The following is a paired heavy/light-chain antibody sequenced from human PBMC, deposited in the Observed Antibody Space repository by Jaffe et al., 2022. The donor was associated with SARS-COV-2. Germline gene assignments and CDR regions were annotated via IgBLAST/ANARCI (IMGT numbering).Light chain of an antibody. Sequence: QSALTQPPSVSGSPGQSVTISCIGASSDIGSYNRVSWYQQSPGTAPKLMIYEVTYRPSGVPDRFSGSKSDNTASLTISGLQTEDEADYYCSSYTTSRTVVFGGGTKLTVL. CDR1: SSDIGSYNR. J-gene: IGLJ3*02. CDR2: EVT. CDR3: SSYTTSRTVV. V-gene: IGLV2-18*02.
Heavy chain of an antibody. CDR1: GDSISNTNYH. CDR3: ASVDDRNDIYLASSRY. Sequence: QLQLQESGPGLVKPSETLSLTCTVSGDSISNTNYHWGWIRQPPGKGLEWIGSVHYRGITYYNPSLKNRVTIFVGTSKNQFSVKLNSVTATDTAVYFCASVDDRNDIYLASSRYWGQGVLVTVSS. CDR2: VHYRGIT. V-gene: IGHV4-39*01. J-gene: IGHJ4*02. D-gene: IGHD3-9*01.